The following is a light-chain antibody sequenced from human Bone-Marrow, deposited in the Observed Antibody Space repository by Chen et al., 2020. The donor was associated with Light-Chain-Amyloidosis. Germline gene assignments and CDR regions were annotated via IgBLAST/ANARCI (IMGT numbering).Light chain of an antibody. CDR2: DDS. CDR1: NIGSTS. J-gene: IGLJ3*02. CDR3: QVWERSSDRPV. V-gene: IGLV3-21*02. Sequence: SYVLTQPSSVSVAPGQTATIACGGNNIGSTSVHWYQQTPGQAPLLDVYDDSDRPSRIPERLSGSNSGNTATLTISRVEAGEEADSYCQVWERSSDRPVFGGGTKLTVL.